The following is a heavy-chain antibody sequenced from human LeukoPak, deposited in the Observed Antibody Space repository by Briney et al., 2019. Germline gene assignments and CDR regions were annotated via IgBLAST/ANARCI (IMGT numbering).Heavy chain of an antibody. Sequence: GASVKVSCKASGYTFTSYYMHWVRQAPGQGLEWMGWINPNSGGTNYAQKFQGRVTMTRDTSISTAYMELSRLRSDDTAVYYCARDLAYSSGFDYYYMDVWGKGTTVTISS. J-gene: IGHJ6*03. V-gene: IGHV1-2*02. CDR1: GYTFTSYY. CDR3: ARDLAYSSGFDYYYMDV. D-gene: IGHD6-19*01. CDR2: INPNSGGT.